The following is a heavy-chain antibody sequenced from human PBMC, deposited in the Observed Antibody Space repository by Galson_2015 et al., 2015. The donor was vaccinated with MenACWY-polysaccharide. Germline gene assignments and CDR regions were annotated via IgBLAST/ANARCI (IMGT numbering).Heavy chain of an antibody. Sequence: ATLSLTCTVSGGSISSSNYNCVWIRQPPGKGLEWIGTVYSSGSTYYNPSLKSRVTLSVDTSKNQFSLSLSSVTAADTAVFYCAGREARGRFDPWGQGTLVTVSS. CDR2: VYSSGST. J-gene: IGHJ5*02. D-gene: IGHD3-16*01. V-gene: IGHV4-39*01. CDR1: GGSISSSNYN. CDR3: AGREARGRFDP.